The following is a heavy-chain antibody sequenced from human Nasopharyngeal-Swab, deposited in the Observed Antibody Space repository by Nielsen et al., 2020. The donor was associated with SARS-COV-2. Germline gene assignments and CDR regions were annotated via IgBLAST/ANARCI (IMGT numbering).Heavy chain of an antibody. CDR3: AKDCGLRAAYYYYGMDV. CDR2: ISYDGSNK. CDR1: GFTFSSYG. Sequence: GESLKISCAASGFTFSSYGMHWVRQAPGKGLEWVAVISYDGSNKYYADSVKGRFTLSRDNSKNTLYLQMNSLRAEDTAVYYCAKDCGLRAAYYYYGMDVWGQGTTVTVSS. V-gene: IGHV3-30*18. J-gene: IGHJ6*02. D-gene: IGHD6-25*01.